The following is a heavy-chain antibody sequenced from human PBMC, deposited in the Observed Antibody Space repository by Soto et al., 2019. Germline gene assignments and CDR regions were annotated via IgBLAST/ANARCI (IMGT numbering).Heavy chain of an antibody. CDR1: GGTFSSYV. CDR3: ARDKRIQLWASGMDV. D-gene: IGHD5-18*01. Sequence: VKVSCKASGGTFSSYVISWVRQAPGQGLEWMGGIIPVFGTVNYAQKFQGRVTITADESTTTAYMELRSLRSEDAAVYYCARDKRIQLWASGMDVWGQGTTVTVSS. CDR2: IIPVFGTV. V-gene: IGHV1-69*01. J-gene: IGHJ6*02.